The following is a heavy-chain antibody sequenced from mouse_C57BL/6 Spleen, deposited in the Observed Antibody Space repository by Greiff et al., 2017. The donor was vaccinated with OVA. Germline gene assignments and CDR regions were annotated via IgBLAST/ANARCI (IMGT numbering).Heavy chain of an antibody. J-gene: IGHJ2*01. CDR3: ERSLPVVAEMGFDH. V-gene: IGHV7-3*01. CDR2: IRNKANGYTT. CDR1: GFTFTDYY. Sequence: EVQLQESGGGLVQPGGSLSLSCAASGFTFTDYYMSWVRQPPGKALEWLGFIRNKANGYTTEYSASVKGRFTISRDNYQSILYLQMNALRAEDSASFYCERSLPVVAEMGFDHWGQGTTLTVSS. D-gene: IGHD2-3*01.